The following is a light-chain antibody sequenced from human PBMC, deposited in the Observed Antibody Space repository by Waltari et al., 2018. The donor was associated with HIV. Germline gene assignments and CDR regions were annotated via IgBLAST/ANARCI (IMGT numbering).Light chain of an antibody. J-gene: IGLJ2*01. V-gene: IGLV3-1*01. CDR1: KLGNKY. Sequence: SYELTQSPSVSVSPGQTASITCSGDKLGNKYACWYQQKPGQSPVLVIYQDNQRPSGIPERFSGSNSGNTATLTVSGTQAMDEADYYCQAWDSSTDVVFGGGTKLTVL. CDR3: QAWDSSTDVV. CDR2: QDN.